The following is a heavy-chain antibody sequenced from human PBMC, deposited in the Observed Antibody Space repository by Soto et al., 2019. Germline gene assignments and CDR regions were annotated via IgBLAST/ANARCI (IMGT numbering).Heavy chain of an antibody. J-gene: IGHJ4*02. CDR1: GFTFSTYA. D-gene: IGHD5-12*01. CDR2: ISGSGDST. V-gene: IGHV3-23*01. CDR3: AKDSFINLRGYDSY. Sequence: SLRLSCAASGFTFSTYAMIWVRQAPGKGLEWVSVISGSGDSTYYADSVKGRFTISRDNSKNTLYLQMSSLRAEDTAIYYCAKDSFINLRGYDSYWGQGTLVTVSS.